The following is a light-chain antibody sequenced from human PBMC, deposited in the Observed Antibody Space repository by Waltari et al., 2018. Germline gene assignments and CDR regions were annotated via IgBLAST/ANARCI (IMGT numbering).Light chain of an antibody. V-gene: IGKV3-11*01. CDR2: DAF. J-gene: IGKJ4*01. CDR1: QIVGTN. Sequence: EIVLTQSPATLSLSAGERATLSGRASQIVGTNLAWYQKRPGQAPRLLIYDAFDRAAGVPARFSGSSSGVEFTLTISSLEPEDSGVYFCQQRYKWPHSFGGGTKVEI. CDR3: QQRYKWPHS.